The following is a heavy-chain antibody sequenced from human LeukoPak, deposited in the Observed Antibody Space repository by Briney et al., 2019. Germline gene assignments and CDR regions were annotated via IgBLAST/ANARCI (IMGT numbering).Heavy chain of an antibody. V-gene: IGHV3-53*01. D-gene: IGHD3-3*01. CDR3: AKPAYDFWSGYLYYFDY. CDR2: IYSDGSI. Sequence: GSLRLSCVASGFTVISNYMSWVRQAPGKGLEWVSVIYSDGSIHYTDSVKGRFTISRDNSKNTLYLQLNSLRAEDTAVYYCAKPAYDFWSGYLYYFDYWGQGTLVTVSS. J-gene: IGHJ4*02. CDR1: GFTVISNY.